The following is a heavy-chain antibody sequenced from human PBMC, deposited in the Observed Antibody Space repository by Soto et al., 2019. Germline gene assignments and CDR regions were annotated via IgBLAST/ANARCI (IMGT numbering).Heavy chain of an antibody. D-gene: IGHD6-13*01. Sequence: PSETLSLTCTVSGGSISSGGYYWSWIRQPPGKGLEWIGYIYYSGSTNYNPSLKSRVTISVDTSKNQFSLKLSSVTAADTAVYYCARGPLNKCIAAAGTGINCHRVFDPWGQGTLVTVSS. V-gene: IGHV4-61*08. CDR3: ARGPLNKCIAAAGTGINCHRVFDP. CDR1: GGSISSGGYY. CDR2: IYYSGST. J-gene: IGHJ5*02.